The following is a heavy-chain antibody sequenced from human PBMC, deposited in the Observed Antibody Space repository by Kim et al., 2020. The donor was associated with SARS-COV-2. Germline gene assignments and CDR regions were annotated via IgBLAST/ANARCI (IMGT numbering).Heavy chain of an antibody. V-gene: IGHV3-21*01. Sequence: GSLRLSCTASGFTFSSYSMNWVRQAPGKGLEWVCSISSSSSYIYYADSVKGRFTISRDNAKNSLYLQMNSLGAEDTAVYYCESIAAAGFEANYYYGMDVWCQGTTVTVSS. D-gene: IGHD6-13*01. CDR3: ESIAAAGFEANYYYGMDV. J-gene: IGHJ6*02. CDR2: ISSSSSYI. CDR1: GFTFSSYS.